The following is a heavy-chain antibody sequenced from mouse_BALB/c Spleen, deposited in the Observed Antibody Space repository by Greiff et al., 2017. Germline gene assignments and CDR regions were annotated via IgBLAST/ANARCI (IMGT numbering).Heavy chain of an antibody. CDR3: ARSVLRLRAMDY. Sequence: QVQLQQSGAELVRPGTSVKVSCKASGYAFTNYLIEWVKQRPGQGLEWIGVINPGSGGTNYNGKFKGKATLTADKSSSTAYMQLSSLTSDDSAVYFCARSVLRLRAMDYWGQGTSVTVSS. V-gene: IGHV1-54*03. D-gene: IGHD1-2*01. CDR1: GYAFTNYL. J-gene: IGHJ4*01. CDR2: INPGSGGT.